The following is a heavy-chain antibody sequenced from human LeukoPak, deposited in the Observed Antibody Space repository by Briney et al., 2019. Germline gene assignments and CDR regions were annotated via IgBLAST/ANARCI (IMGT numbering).Heavy chain of an antibody. D-gene: IGHD4-17*01. CDR3: ARPRRDTVTTFY. Sequence: ASVKVSCKASGYTFTGYYMHWVRQAPGQGLEWMGWINPNSGDTNYAQKFQGRVTMTRDTSISTAYMELSRLRSDDTAVYYCARPRRDTVTTFYWGQGTLVTVSS. V-gene: IGHV1-2*02. CDR2: INPNSGDT. J-gene: IGHJ4*02. CDR1: GYTFTGYY.